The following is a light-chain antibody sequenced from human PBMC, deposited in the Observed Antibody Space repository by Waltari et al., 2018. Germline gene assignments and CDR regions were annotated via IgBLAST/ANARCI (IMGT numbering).Light chain of an antibody. CDR3: MQALQTPPYT. CDR2: LGS. Sequence: DIVMTQSPLSLPVTPGEPASISGRSSQSLLHSNGYNYLDWYLQKPGQSPQLLIYLGSNRASGVPDRFSGSGSGTDFTLKISRVEAEDVGVYYCMQALQTPPYTFGQGTKLEIK. V-gene: IGKV2-28*01. J-gene: IGKJ2*01. CDR1: QSLLHSNGYNY.